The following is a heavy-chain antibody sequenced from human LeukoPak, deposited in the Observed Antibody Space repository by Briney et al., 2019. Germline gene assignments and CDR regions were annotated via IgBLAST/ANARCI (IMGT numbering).Heavy chain of an antibody. D-gene: IGHD3-22*01. CDR1: GGAISSYY. CDR3: ARVVKTDYYDSRGHPDY. J-gene: IGHJ4*02. CDR2: IYYSGST. Sequence: ASETLSLTCTVSGGAISSYYWSWIRQPPGKGLEWIGYIYYSGSTNYNPSLKSRVTISVDTSKNQFSLKLSSVTAADTAVYYCARVVKTDYYDSRGHPDYWGQGTLVTVSS. V-gene: IGHV4-59*01.